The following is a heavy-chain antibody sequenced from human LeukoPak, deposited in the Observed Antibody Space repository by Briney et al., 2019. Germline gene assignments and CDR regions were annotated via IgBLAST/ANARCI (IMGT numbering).Heavy chain of an antibody. D-gene: IGHD3-10*01. Sequence: GGSLRLSCAASGFTFSSYAMSWVRQAPGKGLEWASTTSGSGGSTHYADSVRGRFTLSRDNSKNTLFLQMSSLRGDDTAIYYCAKSAAWFGQSYYFDFWGQGTLVTVSS. V-gene: IGHV3-23*01. CDR1: GFTFSSYA. CDR2: TSGSGGST. CDR3: AKSAAWFGQSYYFDF. J-gene: IGHJ4*02.